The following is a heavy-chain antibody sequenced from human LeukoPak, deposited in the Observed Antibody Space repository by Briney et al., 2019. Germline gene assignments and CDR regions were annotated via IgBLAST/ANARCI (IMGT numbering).Heavy chain of an antibody. CDR1: GFTFSSHS. CDR3: ARVRCSSTSCYNDAFDI. V-gene: IGHV3-21*01. CDR2: ISSSSSYI. J-gene: IGHJ3*02. Sequence: GGSLRLSCAASGFTFSSHSMNWVRQAPGKGLEWVSSISSSSSYIYYADSVKGRFTISRDNAKNSLYLQMNSLRAEDTAVYYCARVRCSSTSCYNDAFDIWGQGTMVTVSS. D-gene: IGHD2-2*02.